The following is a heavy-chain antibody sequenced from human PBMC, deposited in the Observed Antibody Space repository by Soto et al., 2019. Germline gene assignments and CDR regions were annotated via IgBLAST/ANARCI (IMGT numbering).Heavy chain of an antibody. Sequence: SSETLSLTCTVSGGSISSYYWSWIRQPPGKGLEWIGYIYYSGSTNYNPSLKSRVTISVDTSKNQFSLKLSSVTAADTAVYYCARVNHCSGGSCYQPWFDPWGQGTLVTVSS. CDR3: ARVNHCSGGSCYQPWFDP. J-gene: IGHJ5*02. CDR1: GGSISSYY. CDR2: IYYSGST. D-gene: IGHD2-15*01. V-gene: IGHV4-59*01.